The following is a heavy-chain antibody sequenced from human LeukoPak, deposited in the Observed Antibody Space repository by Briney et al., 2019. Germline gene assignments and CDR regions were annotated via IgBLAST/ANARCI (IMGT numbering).Heavy chain of an antibody. CDR1: GGSISGYY. D-gene: IGHD1-26*01. CDR2: IHSSGNT. Sequence: SETLSLTCTVSGGSISGYYWSWIRQPPGKALEWIGYIHSSGNTVYNPSLKCRVTIAVDTSKNQFSLKLSSVTAVDTAIYYCVIHGGSYFIYWGQGTLVTVSS. CDR3: VIHGGSYFIY. V-gene: IGHV4-59*08. J-gene: IGHJ4*02.